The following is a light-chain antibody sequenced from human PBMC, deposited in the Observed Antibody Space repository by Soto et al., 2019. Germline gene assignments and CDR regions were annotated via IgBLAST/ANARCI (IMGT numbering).Light chain of an antibody. J-gene: IGKJ4*01. CDR2: DAS. Sequence: EIVLTQSPATLSLSPGETATLPCRASQSVSSSLAWYQQKPGQTPRLLIYDASNMATGIPARFSGSGSGTDFTLTVSSLEPEDFAVYYCQQRSSWPLTFGGGTKVEIK. CDR1: QSVSSS. CDR3: QQRSSWPLT. V-gene: IGKV3-11*01.